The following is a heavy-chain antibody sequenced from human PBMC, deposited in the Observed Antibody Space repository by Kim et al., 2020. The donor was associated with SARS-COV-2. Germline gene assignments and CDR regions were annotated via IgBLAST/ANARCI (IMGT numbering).Heavy chain of an antibody. CDR1: GGSISSSSYY. D-gene: IGHD2-2*01. CDR3: ARHVRLYCSSTSCYRGPWFDP. V-gene: IGHV4-39*01. J-gene: IGHJ5*02. Sequence: SETLSLTCTVSGGSISSSSYYWGWIRQPPGKGLEWIGSIYYSGSTYYNPSLKSRVTISVDTSKNQFSLKLSSVTAADTAVYYCARHVRLYCSSTSCYRGPWFDPWGQGTLVTVSS. CDR2: IYYSGST.